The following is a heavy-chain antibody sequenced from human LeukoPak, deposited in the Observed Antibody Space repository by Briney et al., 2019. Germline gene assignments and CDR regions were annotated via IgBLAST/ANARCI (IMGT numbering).Heavy chain of an antibody. CDR3: ARGTTLDPDWFDP. D-gene: IGHD4-23*01. CDR1: GFTFSSYS. J-gene: IGHJ5*02. V-gene: IGHV3-21*01. Sequence: GGSLRLSCAASGFTFSSYSMNWVRQAPGKGPEWVSSISSSSSYIYYADSVKGRFTISRDNAKNSLYLQMNSLRAEDTAVYYCARGTTLDPDWFDPWGQGTLVTVSS. CDR2: ISSSSSYI.